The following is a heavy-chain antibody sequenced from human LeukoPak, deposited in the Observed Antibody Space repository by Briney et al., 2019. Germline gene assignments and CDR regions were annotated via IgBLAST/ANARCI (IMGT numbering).Heavy chain of an antibody. V-gene: IGHV3-9*01. Sequence: PGGSLRLSCAASGFIFDDYAMHWVRQAPGKGLEWVSGISWNSNGIGYADSVKGRFTISRDNAKNTLYLQMNSLRAEDTAVYYCARVPGITMVREFDYWGQGTLVTVSS. CDR1: GFIFDDYA. J-gene: IGHJ4*02. D-gene: IGHD3-10*01. CDR3: ARVPGITMVREFDY. CDR2: ISWNSNGI.